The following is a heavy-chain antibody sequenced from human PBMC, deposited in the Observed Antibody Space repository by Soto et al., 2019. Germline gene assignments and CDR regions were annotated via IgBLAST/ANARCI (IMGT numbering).Heavy chain of an antibody. CDR3: AREMGRYYDSSGYHGAFAEYFQH. CDR2: IIPIFGTA. J-gene: IGHJ1*01. Sequence: QVQLVQSGAEVKKPGSSVKVSCKASGGTFSSYAISWVRQAPGQGLEWMGGIIPIFGTANYAQKFQGRVTITADESTSTAYLQLSRLRSEDTAVYYCAREMGRYYDSSGYHGAFAEYFQHWGQGTLVTVSS. D-gene: IGHD3-22*01. CDR1: GGTFSSYA. V-gene: IGHV1-69*01.